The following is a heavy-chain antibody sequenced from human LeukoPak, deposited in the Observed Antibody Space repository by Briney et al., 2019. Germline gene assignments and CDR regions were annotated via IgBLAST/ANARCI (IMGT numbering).Heavy chain of an antibody. CDR3: AKDKGIAVAGTPLDY. J-gene: IGHJ4*02. D-gene: IGHD6-19*01. CDR2: ISWNSGSI. CDR1: GFTFSSRW. V-gene: IGHV3-9*01. Sequence: GGSLRLSCAASGFTFSSRWMHWVRQAPGKGLEWVSGISWNSGSIGYADSVKGRFTISRDNAKNSLYLQMNSLRAEDTALYYCAKDKGIAVAGTPLDYWGQGTLVTVSS.